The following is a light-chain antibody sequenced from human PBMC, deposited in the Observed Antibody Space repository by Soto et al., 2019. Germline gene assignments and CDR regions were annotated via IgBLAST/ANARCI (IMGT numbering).Light chain of an antibody. V-gene: IGKV1-16*01. CDR2: AAS. J-gene: IGKJ1*01. CDR3: QQYNSYPWT. CDR1: QNIINF. Sequence: DIQMTQSPSSLSASVGDRVTITCRASQNIINFLNWYQQRPGKAPKLLIYAASSLHSGVPSRFSGSGSGTEFTLTITSLQPDDFATYYCQQYNSYPWTFGQGTKVDI.